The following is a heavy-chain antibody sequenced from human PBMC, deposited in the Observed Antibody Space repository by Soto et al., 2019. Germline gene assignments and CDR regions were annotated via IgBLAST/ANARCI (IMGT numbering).Heavy chain of an antibody. CDR1: GGSISDYY. CDR2: IYVTGAV. CDR3: ARLRIATNNYKWFDP. J-gene: IGHJ5*02. Sequence: TSETLSLTCSVSGGSISDYYWSWIRQVPGKGLEWIGHIYVTGAVDYNPSLRDRITISQDTSERQFSLNLRLVTAADTAVYYCARLRIATNNYKWFDPWGQGTLVTVSS. V-gene: IGHV4-59*06. D-gene: IGHD2-21*01.